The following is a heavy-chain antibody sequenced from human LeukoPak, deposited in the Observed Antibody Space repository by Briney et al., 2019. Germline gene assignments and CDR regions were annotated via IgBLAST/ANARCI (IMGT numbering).Heavy chain of an antibody. CDR1: GGTFSSYA. J-gene: IGHJ4*02. CDR2: IIPIFGTA. D-gene: IGHD5-24*01. V-gene: IGHV1-69*05. CDR3: ASSLRGYNYFDY. Sequence: GSSVKVSCKACGGTFSSYAISWVRQAPGQGLEWMGRIIPIFGTANYAQKFQGRVTITTDESTSTAYMELSSLRSEDMAVYYCASSLRGYNYFDYWGQGTLVTVS.